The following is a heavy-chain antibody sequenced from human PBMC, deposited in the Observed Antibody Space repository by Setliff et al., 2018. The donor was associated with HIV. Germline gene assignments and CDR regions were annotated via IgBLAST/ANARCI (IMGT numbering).Heavy chain of an antibody. CDR1: GFTFSSSW. J-gene: IGHJ3*02. D-gene: IGHD3-10*01. Sequence: GGSLRLSCAASGFTFSSSWMTWVRQAPGRGLEYVAGMNRDGREKLYADSVKGRFSISRDNAKNSLYLQMSSLRTEDTAVYFCARDPAFGAFDIWG. V-gene: IGHV3-7*04. CDR3: ARDPAFGAFDI. CDR2: MNRDGREK.